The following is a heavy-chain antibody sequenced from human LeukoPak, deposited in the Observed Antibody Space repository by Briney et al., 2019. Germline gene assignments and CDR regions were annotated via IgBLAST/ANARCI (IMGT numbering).Heavy chain of an antibody. CDR3: ARGLGPIFGVVIEDSGLYYFDY. CDR2: INHSGST. Sequence: ASETLSLTCAVYGGSFSGYYWSWIRQPPGKGLEWIGEINHSGSTNYNPSLKSRVTISVDTSKNQFSLKLSSVTAADTAVYYCARGLGPIFGVVIEDSGLYYFDYWGQGNLVTVSS. CDR1: GGSFSGYY. D-gene: IGHD3-3*01. V-gene: IGHV4-34*01. J-gene: IGHJ4*02.